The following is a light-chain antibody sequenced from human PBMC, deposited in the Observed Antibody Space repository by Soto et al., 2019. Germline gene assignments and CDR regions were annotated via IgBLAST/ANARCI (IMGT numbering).Light chain of an antibody. Sequence: QSVLTQPPSVSGAPGQRVTFSCTGSTSNIGAGYDVHWYQQLPGTSPKLLIFGNSNRPSGVPDRFSGSKSGTSASLAITGLQAEDEADYYCQSYDSSLSGSHVVFGGGTKVTVL. J-gene: IGLJ2*01. V-gene: IGLV1-40*01. CDR1: TSNIGAGYD. CDR2: GNS. CDR3: QSYDSSLSGSHVV.